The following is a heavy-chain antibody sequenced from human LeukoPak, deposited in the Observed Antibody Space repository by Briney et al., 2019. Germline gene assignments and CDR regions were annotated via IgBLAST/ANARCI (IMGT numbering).Heavy chain of an antibody. J-gene: IGHJ4*02. CDR3: AKGTLPPSGDKYFFDY. V-gene: IGHV3-23*01. CDR1: GFTFSSYA. CDR2: ISGSGGST. Sequence: PGGSLRLSCAASGFTFSSYAMSWVRQAPGKGLEWVSPISGSGGSTYCAASVKGRFTISRDDSKNTLYLQMNSLRAEDTAVYSCAKGTLPPSGDKYFFDYWGPGTLVTVSS. D-gene: IGHD2-15*01.